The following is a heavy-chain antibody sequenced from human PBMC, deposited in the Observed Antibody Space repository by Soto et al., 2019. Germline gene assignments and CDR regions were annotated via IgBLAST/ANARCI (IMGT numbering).Heavy chain of an antibody. J-gene: IGHJ4*02. CDR1: GFTFSTYA. Sequence: GGSLRLSCAASGFTFSTYAMNWVRQPPGKGLEWVSSISGSGAYTYYADSVQGRFTISRDNSKNTLNLQMNSLRAEDTAVYYFARDRHPYSTKYYFDYWGQGTLVTVSS. V-gene: IGHV3-23*01. CDR2: ISGSGAYT. CDR3: ARDRHPYSTKYYFDY. D-gene: IGHD2-2*01.